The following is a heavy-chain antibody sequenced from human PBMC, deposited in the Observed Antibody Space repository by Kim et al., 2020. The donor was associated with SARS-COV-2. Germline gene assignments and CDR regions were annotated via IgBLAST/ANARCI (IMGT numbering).Heavy chain of an antibody. J-gene: IGHJ2*01. Sequence: SETLSLTCTVSGGSISSSSDYWGWIRQPPGKGLDWIWSIYYSGSTYYNLSLKSRVTISVDTSKNQFSLKLSSVTAADTAVYYCASPLIREYSYGHYWYFDLWGRGALVTVSS. CDR2: IYYSGST. D-gene: IGHD5-18*01. V-gene: IGHV4-39*01. CDR3: ASPLIREYSYGHYWYFDL. CDR1: GGSISSSSDY.